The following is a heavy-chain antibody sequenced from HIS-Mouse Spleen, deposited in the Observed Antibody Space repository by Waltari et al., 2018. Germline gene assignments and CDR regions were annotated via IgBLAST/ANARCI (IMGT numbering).Heavy chain of an antibody. CDR3: ARIAEGYSSGWYAFDY. V-gene: IGHV2-70*15. J-gene: IGHJ4*02. D-gene: IGHD6-19*01. CDR2: IDWDDDK. CDR1: GFSLSTSGMC. Sequence: QVTLRESGPALVKPTQTLTLTCTFSGFSLSTSGMCVSWIRQPPGKALEWLARIDWDDDKYYSTYLKTRLNSSKDTSKNQVVLTMTNMDPVDTATYYCARIAEGYSSGWYAFDYWGQGTLVTVSS.